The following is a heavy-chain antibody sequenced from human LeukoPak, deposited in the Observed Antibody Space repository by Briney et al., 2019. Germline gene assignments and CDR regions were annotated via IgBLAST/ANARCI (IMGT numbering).Heavy chain of an antibody. CDR1: GFTFSSYS. CDR3: AKDVTTVGRGY. D-gene: IGHD4-11*01. V-gene: IGHV3-21*04. Sequence: GGSLRLSCAASGFTFSSYSMNWVRRAPGKGLEWVSSISSSSSYIYYADSVKGRFTISRDNAKNSLYLQMRSLRADDTALYYCAKDVTTVGRGYWGQGTLVTVSS. J-gene: IGHJ4*02. CDR2: ISSSSSYI.